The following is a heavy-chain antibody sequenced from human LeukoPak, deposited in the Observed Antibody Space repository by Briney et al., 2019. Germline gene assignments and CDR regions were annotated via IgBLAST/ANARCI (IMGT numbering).Heavy chain of an antibody. Sequence: SETLSLTCAVSGGSISSGNWWSWVRQPPGKGLEWIGEIYHSGSTNYNPSLKSQVTISVDKSKNQFSLKLTSVTAADTAVYYCARIGNYYFDYWGQGTLVTVSS. J-gene: IGHJ4*02. CDR3: ARIGNYYFDY. V-gene: IGHV4-4*02. CDR2: IYHSGST. D-gene: IGHD1-1*01. CDR1: GGSISSGNW.